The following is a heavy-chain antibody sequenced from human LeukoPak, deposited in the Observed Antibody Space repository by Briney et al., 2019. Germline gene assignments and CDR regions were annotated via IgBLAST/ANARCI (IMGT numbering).Heavy chain of an antibody. CDR2: IFYTGNT. V-gene: IGHV4-59*11. CDR1: GASISSHY. D-gene: IGHD3-10*01. CDR3: ARGTRASGLYS. J-gene: IGHJ5*02. Sequence: SETLSLTCTVSGASISSHYWTWIRQPPGRGLEWIGDIFYTGNTKYNPSLKSRLTMSVDRSKNQFSLKLTSVTTADTAVYYCARGTRASGLYSWGQGTRVTVSS.